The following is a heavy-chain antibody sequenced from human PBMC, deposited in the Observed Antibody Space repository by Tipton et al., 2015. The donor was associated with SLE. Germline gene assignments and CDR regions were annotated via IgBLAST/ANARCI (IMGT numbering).Heavy chain of an antibody. V-gene: IGHV3-30*19. CDR3: AREIAAAGTPDY. J-gene: IGHJ4*02. Sequence: SLRLSCAASGFTFSSYGMHWVRQAPGKGLEWVAVISYDGSNKYYADSVKGRFTISRDNSKNTLYLQMNSLRAEDTAVYYCAREIAAAGTPDYWGQGTLVTVSS. CDR1: GFTFSSYG. CDR2: ISYDGSNK. D-gene: IGHD6-13*01.